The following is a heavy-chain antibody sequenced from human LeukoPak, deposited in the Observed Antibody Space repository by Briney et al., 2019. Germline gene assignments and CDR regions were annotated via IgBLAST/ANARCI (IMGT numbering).Heavy chain of an antibody. Sequence: GRSLRLSCAASGSTFSNYAMHWVRQAPGKGLEWVAVISYDGSNKYYADSVKGRFTISRDNSKDTLYLQMNSLRVEDTAMYYCAGSRYCSGGSCYFGSWFDPWGQGTLVTVSS. J-gene: IGHJ5*02. CDR3: AGSRYCSGGSCYFGSWFDP. D-gene: IGHD2-15*01. CDR1: GSTFSNYA. V-gene: IGHV3-30-3*01. CDR2: ISYDGSNK.